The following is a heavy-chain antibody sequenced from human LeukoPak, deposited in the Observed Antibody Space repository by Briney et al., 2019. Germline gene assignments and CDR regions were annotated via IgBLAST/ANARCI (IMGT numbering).Heavy chain of an antibody. CDR2: INSDGSST. Sequence: GGSLRLSCAASGFTFSSYWMHWVRHAPGKGLVWVSRINSDGSSTSYADSVKGRFTISRDNAKNTLYLQMNSLRAEDTAVYYCARYPRLTSAGSTAFDIWGQGTMVTVSS. CDR1: GFTFSSYW. J-gene: IGHJ3*02. V-gene: IGHV3-74*01. CDR3: ARYPRLTSAGSTAFDI. D-gene: IGHD6-13*01.